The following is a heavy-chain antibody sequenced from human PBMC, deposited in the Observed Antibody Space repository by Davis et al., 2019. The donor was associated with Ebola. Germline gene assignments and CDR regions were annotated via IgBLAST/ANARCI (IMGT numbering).Heavy chain of an antibody. CDR1: GFTFSDYY. V-gene: IGHV3-11*06. Sequence: PGGSLRLSCAASGFTFSDYYMSWIRQAPGKGLEWVSYISGSNGYTNYADSVQGRFIISRHNAKNSLFLQMNSLRAEDTAVYYCARDEIAATGASGYWGQGTLVTVSS. D-gene: IGHD6-25*01. J-gene: IGHJ4*02. CDR2: ISGSNGYT. CDR3: ARDEIAATGASGY.